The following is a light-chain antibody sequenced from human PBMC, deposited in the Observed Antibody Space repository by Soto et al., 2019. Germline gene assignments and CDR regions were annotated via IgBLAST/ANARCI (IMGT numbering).Light chain of an antibody. CDR3: QQYYNWPLT. CDR2: DAS. CDR1: QSVSSSY. J-gene: IGKJ1*01. V-gene: IGKV3-15*01. Sequence: EIVLTQSPGTLSLSPGERATLSCRASQSVSSSYLAWYQQKPGQAPRLLIYDASIRATGVPARFSGSGSGTEFTLTISSLQSEDFALFYCQQYYNWPLTFGQGTKVDI.